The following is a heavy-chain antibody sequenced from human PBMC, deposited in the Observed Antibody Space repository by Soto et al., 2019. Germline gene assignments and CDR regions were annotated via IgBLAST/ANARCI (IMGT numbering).Heavy chain of an antibody. V-gene: IGHV3-23*01. CDR2: ITGSGGST. CDR1: GFTFSNYA. J-gene: IGHJ4*02. Sequence: EMQLLESGGGLVQPGGSLRLSCAASGFTFSNYAMSWVHQAPGKGLEWVSAITGSGGSTFYAASVKGRFTISSDNSEKTLLLQMNCLRVEDTAMYYCAKGWMATVTYSDYWGQGTLVTVSS. D-gene: IGHD4-17*01. CDR3: AKGWMATVTYSDY.